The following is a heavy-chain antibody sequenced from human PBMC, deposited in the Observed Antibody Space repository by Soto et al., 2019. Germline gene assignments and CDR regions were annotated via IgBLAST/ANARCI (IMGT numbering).Heavy chain of an antibody. Sequence: SETLSLTCTVSGGSISNYYWSWIRQPPGKGLEWIGYIYYSGSTNYNPSLKSRVTISVDTSKNQFSLKLSSVTAADTAVYYCARDGYYDILTGRLYGMDVWGQGTTVTVSS. CDR2: IYYSGST. J-gene: IGHJ6*02. CDR3: ARDGYYDILTGRLYGMDV. V-gene: IGHV4-59*01. CDR1: GGSISNYY. D-gene: IGHD3-9*01.